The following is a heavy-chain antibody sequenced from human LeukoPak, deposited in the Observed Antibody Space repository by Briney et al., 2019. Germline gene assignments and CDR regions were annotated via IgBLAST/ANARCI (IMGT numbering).Heavy chain of an antibody. CDR2: IKADGSQQ. CDR1: GFSISSHW. CDR3: TRNSLDY. V-gene: IGHV3-7*03. J-gene: IGHJ4*02. Sequence: GGSLRLSCVASGFSISSHWMRWLRQAPGKGLEWVANIKADGSQQYYVDSVRRRFTITRDNAENSLYLQMNSLRAEDTAVYYSTRNSLDYWGLGTLVTVSS.